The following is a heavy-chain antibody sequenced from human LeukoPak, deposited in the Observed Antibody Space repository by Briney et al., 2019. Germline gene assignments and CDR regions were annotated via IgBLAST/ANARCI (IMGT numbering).Heavy chain of an antibody. V-gene: IGHV4-34*01. CDR1: GGSFSGYH. CDR3: ARGMGSPHADYGELTWYFDY. J-gene: IGHJ4*02. D-gene: IGHD4-17*01. Sequence: KPSETLSLTCAVYGGSFSGYHWSWIRQPPGKGLEWIGEINHSGSTNYNPSLKSRVTISVDTSKNQFSLKLSSVTAADTAVYYCARGMGSPHADYGELTWYFDYWGQGTLVTVSS. CDR2: INHSGST.